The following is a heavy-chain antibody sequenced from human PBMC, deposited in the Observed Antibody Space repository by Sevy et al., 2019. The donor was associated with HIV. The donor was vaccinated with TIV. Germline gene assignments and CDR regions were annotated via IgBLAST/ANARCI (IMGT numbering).Heavy chain of an antibody. D-gene: IGHD3-3*01. J-gene: IGHJ4*02. CDR2: IRSKAYGGTT. V-gene: IGHV3-49*04. CDR3: TRAGMFHANTYYDFWSGYYVPSYFDY. CDR1: GFTFSSYA. Sequence: GGSLRLSCAASGFTFSSYAMHWVRQAPGKGLEWVGFIRSKAYGGTTEYAASVKGRFTISRDDSKSIAYLQMNSLKTEDTAVYYCTRAGMFHANTYYDFWSGYYVPSYFDYWGQGTLVTVSS.